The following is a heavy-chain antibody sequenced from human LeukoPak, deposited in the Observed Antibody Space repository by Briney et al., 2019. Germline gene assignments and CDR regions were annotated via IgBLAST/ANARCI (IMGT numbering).Heavy chain of an antibody. D-gene: IGHD3-3*01. CDR1: GGSISSYY. CDR3: ARLYYDSSGPQD. CDR2: IYYSGST. Sequence: SETLSLTCTVSGGSISSYYWSWIRQPPGKGLEWIGYIYYSGSTNYNPSLKSRVTISVDTSKNQFSLKLSSVTAADTAVYYCARLYYDSSGPQDWGQGTLVTVSS. V-gene: IGHV4-59*08. J-gene: IGHJ4*02.